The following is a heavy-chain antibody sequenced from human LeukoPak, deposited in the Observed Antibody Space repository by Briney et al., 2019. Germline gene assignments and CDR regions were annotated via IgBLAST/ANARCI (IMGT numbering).Heavy chain of an antibody. CDR3: ARGSTLHDCSSTSCSEYFDY. Sequence: SETLSLTCTVSGGSISSGDYYWSWIRQPPGKGLEWIGSIYYSGSTYYNPSLKSRVTISVDTSKNQFSLKLSSVTAADTAVYYCARGSTLHDCSSTSCSEYFDYWGQGTLVTVSS. CDR1: GGSISSGDYY. D-gene: IGHD2-2*01. CDR2: IYYSGST. V-gene: IGHV4-39*07. J-gene: IGHJ4*02.